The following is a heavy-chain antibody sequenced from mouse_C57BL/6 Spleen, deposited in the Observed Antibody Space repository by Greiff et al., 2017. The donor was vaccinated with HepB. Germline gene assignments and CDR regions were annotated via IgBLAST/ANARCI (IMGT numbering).Heavy chain of an antibody. Sequence: VQLKQPGAELVKPGASVKMSCKASGYTFTSYWITWVKQRPGQGLEWIGDIYPGSGSTNYNEKFKSKATLTVDTSSSTAYMQLSSLTSEESAVYYCAREGDSNPFAYWGQGTLVTVSA. J-gene: IGHJ3*01. D-gene: IGHD2-5*01. V-gene: IGHV1-55*01. CDR2: IYPGSGST. CDR1: GYTFTSYW. CDR3: AREGDSNPFAY.